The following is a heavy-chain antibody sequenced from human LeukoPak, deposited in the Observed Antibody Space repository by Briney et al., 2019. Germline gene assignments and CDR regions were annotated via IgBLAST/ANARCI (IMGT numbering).Heavy chain of an antibody. CDR1: GGSISSGDHY. CDR3: ARAPYCSGGSCYFYYYYGMDV. V-gene: IGHV4-30-4*02. J-gene: IGHJ6*02. Sequence: PSETLSLTCTVSGGSISSGDHYWSWIRQPPGKGLEWIGYIYYSGSTYYNPSLKSRVTLSVDTSKNQFSLKLSSVTAVDTAVYYCARAPYCSGGSCYFYYYYGMDVWGQGTTVTVSS. CDR2: IYYSGST. D-gene: IGHD2-15*01.